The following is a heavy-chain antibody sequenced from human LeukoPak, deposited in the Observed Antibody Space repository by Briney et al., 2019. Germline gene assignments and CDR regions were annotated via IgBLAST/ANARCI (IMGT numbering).Heavy chain of an antibody. J-gene: IGHJ4*02. Sequence: PGGSLRLSCAASGFTFSSYAMHWVRQAPGKGLEGVAVISYDGSNKYYADSVKGRFTISRDNSKNTLYLQMNSLRAEDTAVYYCARDGQGYEFWSGFIDYWGQGTVVSVST. CDR2: ISYDGSNK. V-gene: IGHV3-30*01. CDR3: ARDGQGYEFWSGFIDY. CDR1: GFTFSSYA. D-gene: IGHD3-3*01.